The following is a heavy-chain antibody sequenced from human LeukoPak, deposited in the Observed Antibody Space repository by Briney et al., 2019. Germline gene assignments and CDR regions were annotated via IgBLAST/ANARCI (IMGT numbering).Heavy chain of an antibody. CDR1: GFTSTKYA. V-gene: IGHV3-23*01. CDR3: AKGAYDYIEIAYFDS. Sequence: PGGSPRLSCAASGFTSTKYAMNWVRQAPGKGLEWVSVLIGSSGSTDYADSVKGRFTMSRDISKNTLFLQINSLRAEDTAIYYCAKGAYDYIEIAYFDSWGQGTLVTVSS. CDR2: LIGSSGST. D-gene: IGHD5-12*01. J-gene: IGHJ4*02.